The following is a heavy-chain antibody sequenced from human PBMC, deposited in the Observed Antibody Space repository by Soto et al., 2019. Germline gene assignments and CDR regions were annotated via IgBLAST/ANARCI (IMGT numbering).Heavy chain of an antibody. CDR3: AKRRGAGGHFDY. Sequence: GGSLRLSCAASGFTFCTYAMGWVRQAPGKGLEWVSVVSSGGGTHYADSVKGRFIVSRDNSKNTLSLQMNSPRADDTAVYYCAKRRGAGGHFDYWGQGALVTVSS. J-gene: IGHJ4*02. CDR2: VSSGGGT. V-gene: IGHV3-23*01. CDR1: GFTFCTYA. D-gene: IGHD2-15*01.